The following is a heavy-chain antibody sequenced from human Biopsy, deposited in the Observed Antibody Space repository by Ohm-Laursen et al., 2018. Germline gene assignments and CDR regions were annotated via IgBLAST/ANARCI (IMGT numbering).Heavy chain of an antibody. J-gene: IGHJ4*02. CDR3: ARDLLEWSLPS. Sequence: ASVKVSCNASGDAFLGYYLHWVRQAPGQGLEWMGSIYPNSGDTDFAQKFQGRVSMTRDTYVSTAYLELSSLRSDDTAIYYCARDLLEWSLPSWGQGTLVTVSS. CDR1: GDAFLGYY. D-gene: IGHD3-3*01. CDR2: IYPNSGDT. V-gene: IGHV1-2*02.